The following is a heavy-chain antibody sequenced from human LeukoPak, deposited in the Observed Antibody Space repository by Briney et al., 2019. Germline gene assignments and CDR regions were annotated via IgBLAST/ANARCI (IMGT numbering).Heavy chain of an antibody. CDR2: IYWNDDK. V-gene: IGHV2-5*01. Sequence: GSGPTLVKPTQTLTLTCSFSGFSLSTTGVGVGWIRQPPGKALEWLALIYWNDDKRYRPSLKSSLTITKDTSKDQVVLTMTNVDPVDTATYYCIRFDYFHYNVDVWGKGTTVTISS. J-gene: IGHJ6*03. D-gene: IGHD3-3*01. CDR3: IRFDYFHYNVDV. CDR1: GFSLSTTGVG.